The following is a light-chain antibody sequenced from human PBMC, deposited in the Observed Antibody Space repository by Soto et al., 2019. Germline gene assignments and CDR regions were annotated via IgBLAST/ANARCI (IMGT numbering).Light chain of an antibody. CDR3: CSYAGSHTWV. J-gene: IGLJ1*01. V-gene: IGLV2-18*02. CDR2: EVS. Sequence: QSALTQPRSVSGSPGQSVTISCTGISSDVDSYNRVSWYQQPQGTAPKLMIYEVSNRPSGVPDRFSGSKSGNTASLTISGLQAEDEADYYCCSYAGSHTWVFGTGTKLTVL. CDR1: SSDVDSYNR.